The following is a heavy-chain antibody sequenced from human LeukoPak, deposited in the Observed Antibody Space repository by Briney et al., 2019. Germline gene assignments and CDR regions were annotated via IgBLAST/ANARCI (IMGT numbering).Heavy chain of an antibody. CDR1: GFTFSNYW. CDR2: VKQDGSEK. D-gene: IGHD2-2*02. J-gene: IGHJ4*02. V-gene: IGHV3-7*01. Sequence: GGSLRLSCVASGFTFSNYWMSWVRQAPGKGVEWVANVKQDGSEKYYVDSVKGRFTISRDHAKNSLYLQMNSLRAEDTAVYSCARWGQQQLLYLPFDYWGQGTLVTVSS. CDR3: ARWGQQQLLYLPFDY.